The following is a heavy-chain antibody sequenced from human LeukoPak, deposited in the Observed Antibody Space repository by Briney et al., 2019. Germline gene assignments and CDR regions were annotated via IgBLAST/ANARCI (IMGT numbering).Heavy chain of an antibody. CDR1: GITFSNAW. D-gene: IGHD6-19*01. J-gene: IGHJ4*02. Sequence: GGSLRLSCAASGITFSNAWMTWVRQAPGKGREWVGRIYRRSNGETTDYGAPGKGRFTMPREDSKNTLYLQIDSLKTEDIAVYHCTTYSSGSCPFWGQGTLVTVSS. V-gene: IGHV3-15*01. CDR2: IYRRSNGETT. CDR3: TTYSSGSCPF.